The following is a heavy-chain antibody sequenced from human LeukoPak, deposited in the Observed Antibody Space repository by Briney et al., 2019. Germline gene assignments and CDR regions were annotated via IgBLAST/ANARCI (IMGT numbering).Heavy chain of an antibody. Sequence: SETLSLTCTVSGGSISSGDYYWRWIRQPPGTGLEWIGYIYYSGSTYYNPSLKSRVTISVDTSKNQFSLKLSSVTAADTAVYYCAREAVVAARWFDPWGQGTLVTVSS. D-gene: IGHD2-15*01. CDR2: IYYSGST. CDR3: AREAVVAARWFDP. J-gene: IGHJ5*02. V-gene: IGHV4-30-4*01. CDR1: GGSISSGDYY.